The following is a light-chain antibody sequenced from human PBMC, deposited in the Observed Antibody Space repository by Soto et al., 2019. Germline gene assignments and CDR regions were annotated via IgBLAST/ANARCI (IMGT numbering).Light chain of an antibody. V-gene: IGLV2-14*01. CDR3: SSYSSDTPYV. Sequence: QSALTQPASVSGSPGQSITISCTGTSSDVGGYDYVSWYQQHPDKAPKLIIYDVSRRPSGVSIRFSGSKSGNTASLTISGLQAEDEAEYYCSSYSSDTPYVFGTGTKLTFL. CDR2: DVS. J-gene: IGLJ1*01. CDR1: SSDVGGYDY.